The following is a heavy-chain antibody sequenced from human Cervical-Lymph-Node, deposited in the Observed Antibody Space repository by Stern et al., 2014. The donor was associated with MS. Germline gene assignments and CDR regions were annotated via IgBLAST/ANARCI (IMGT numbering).Heavy chain of an antibody. CDR3: ARDRPYFDWLSSYYYYGMDV. Sequence: EVQLVESGGGLVQPGGSLRLSCAASGFTFSSYSMNWVRQAPGKGLEWVSYISSSSSTIYYADSVKGRFTISRDNAKNSLYLQMNSLRDEDTAVYYCARDRPYFDWLSSYYYYGMDVWGQGTTVTVSS. D-gene: IGHD3-9*01. CDR2: ISSSSSTI. V-gene: IGHV3-48*02. CDR1: GFTFSSYS. J-gene: IGHJ6*02.